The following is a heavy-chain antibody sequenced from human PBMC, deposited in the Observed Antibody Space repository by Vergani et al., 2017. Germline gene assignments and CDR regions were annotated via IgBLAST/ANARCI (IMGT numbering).Heavy chain of an antibody. Sequence: QITLKESGPTLVKPTQTLTLTCTFSGFSLSTSGVGVGWIRQPPGKALEWLALIYWNDDKRYSPSLKSRLTITKDTSTNQVVLTMTNMDPVDTATYYGAHSRGLGYCSSTSCPGLLLYWGQGTLVTVSS. CDR3: AHSRGLGYCSSTSCPGLLLY. CDR2: IYWNDDK. CDR1: GFSLSTSGVG. D-gene: IGHD2-2*01. V-gene: IGHV2-5*01. J-gene: IGHJ4*02.